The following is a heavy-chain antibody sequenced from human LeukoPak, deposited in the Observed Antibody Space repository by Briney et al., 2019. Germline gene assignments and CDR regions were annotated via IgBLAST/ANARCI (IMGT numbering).Heavy chain of an antibody. D-gene: IGHD3-22*01. V-gene: IGHV1-24*01. CDR3: ATQHQYYDSSGYYY. J-gene: IGHJ4*02. CDR2: FDPEDGET. Sequence: GASVKVSCKVSGYTLTELSMHWVRQAPGKGLEWMGGFDPEDGETIYAQKFQGRVTMTVDTSTDTAYMELSSLRSEDTAVYYCATQHQYYDSSGYYYWGQGTLATVSS. CDR1: GYTLTELS.